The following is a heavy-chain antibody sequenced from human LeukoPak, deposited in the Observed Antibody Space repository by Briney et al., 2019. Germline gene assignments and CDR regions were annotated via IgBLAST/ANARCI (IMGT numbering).Heavy chain of an antibody. CDR2: IYTSGST. CDR1: GGSISSYY. CDR3: ARGMRYSGSPGGYMDV. Sequence: PSETLSITCTVSGGSISSYYWSWIRQPAGKGLEWIGRIYTSGSTNYNPSLKSRVTMSVDTSKNQFSLKLSSVTAADTAVYYCARGMRYSGSPGGYMDVWGKGTTVTVSS. J-gene: IGHJ6*03. V-gene: IGHV4-4*07. D-gene: IGHD1-26*01.